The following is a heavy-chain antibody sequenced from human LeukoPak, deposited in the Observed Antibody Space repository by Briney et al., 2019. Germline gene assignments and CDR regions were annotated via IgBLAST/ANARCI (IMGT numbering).Heavy chain of an antibody. V-gene: IGHV3-9*01. Sequence: TGGSLRLSCAASGFTFDDYAMHWVRQAPGKGLEWVSGISWNSGSIGYADSVKGRFTISRDNAKNSLYLQMNSLRAEDTAVYHCASSDYGGFDYWGQGTLVTVSS. J-gene: IGHJ4*02. CDR3: ASSDYGGFDY. D-gene: IGHD4-17*01. CDR2: ISWNSGSI. CDR1: GFTFDDYA.